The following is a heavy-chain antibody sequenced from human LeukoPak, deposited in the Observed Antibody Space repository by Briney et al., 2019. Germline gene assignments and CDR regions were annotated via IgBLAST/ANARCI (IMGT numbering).Heavy chain of an antibody. V-gene: IGHV4-59*08. CDR2: ISYSGST. Sequence: SETLSLTCIVSGGSISSYHWSWIRQPPGKGLEWIGYISYSGSTNYNPSLKSRVTISVDTSKNQFSLRLSSVTAADTAVYYCASAPVLYYFDYWGRGNLVTVSS. CDR1: GGSISSYH. J-gene: IGHJ4*02. CDR3: ASAPVLYYFDY.